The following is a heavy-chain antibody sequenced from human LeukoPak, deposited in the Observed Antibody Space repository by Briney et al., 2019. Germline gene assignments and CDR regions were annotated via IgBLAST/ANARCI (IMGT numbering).Heavy chain of an antibody. Sequence: GGSLRLSCAASGFTFSHYYMSWVRQAPGKGLEWVSYISSSSSTIYYADSVKGRFTISRDNAKNSLYLQMNSLRAEDTAVYYCARLGLAMVRPRGDYMDVWGKGTTVTVSS. D-gene: IGHD3-10*01. V-gene: IGHV3-48*01. CDR3: ARLGLAMVRPRGDYMDV. CDR2: ISSSSSTI. J-gene: IGHJ6*03. CDR1: GFTFSHYY.